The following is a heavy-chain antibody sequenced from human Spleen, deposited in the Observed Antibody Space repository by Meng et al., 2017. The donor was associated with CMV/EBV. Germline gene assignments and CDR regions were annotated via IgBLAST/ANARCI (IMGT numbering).Heavy chain of an antibody. J-gene: IGHJ6*02. Sequence: SETLSLTCAVYGGSFSGYYWSWIRQPPWRWLEWIGELNHSGSTNYKPSLKSRVTISVDTSKNQFSLKLSSVTAADTAVYYCARGSPTSYVYYYYSGMDVWGQGTTVTVSS. CDR1: GGSFSGYY. CDR2: LNHSGST. D-gene: IGHD2-2*01. CDR3: ARGSPTSYVYYYYSGMDV. V-gene: IGHV4-34*01.